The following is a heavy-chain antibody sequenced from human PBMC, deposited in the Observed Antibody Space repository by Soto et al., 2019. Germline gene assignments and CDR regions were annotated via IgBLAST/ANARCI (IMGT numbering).Heavy chain of an antibody. CDR2: INAGNGNT. D-gene: IGHD6-25*01. Sequence: GASVKVSCKASGYTFTSYAMHWVRQAPGQRLEWMGWINAGNGNTKYSQKFQGRVTITRDTSASTAYIELSSLRSEDKAVYYCARAVSPRPYAFDIWGQGTMVTVS. CDR3: ARAVSPRPYAFDI. CDR1: GYTFTSYA. V-gene: IGHV1-3*01. J-gene: IGHJ3*02.